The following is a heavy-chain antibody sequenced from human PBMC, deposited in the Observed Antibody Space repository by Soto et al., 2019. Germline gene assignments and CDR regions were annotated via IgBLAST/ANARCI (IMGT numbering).Heavy chain of an antibody. CDR2: NYYSGIT. D-gene: IGHD6-6*01. CDR3: ARGSSIAGLYYGMDV. J-gene: IGHJ6*02. V-gene: IGHV4-31*03. CDR1: GGSISSGGYY. Sequence: QVQLQESGPGLVKPSQTLSLTCTVSGGSISSGGYYWTWIRQHPGKGLEWIGYNYYSGITYYNPSLKNRVTISLDTSKNQFSLKMSSVSAADTAVYYCARGSSIAGLYYGMDVWGQGTPVTVSS.